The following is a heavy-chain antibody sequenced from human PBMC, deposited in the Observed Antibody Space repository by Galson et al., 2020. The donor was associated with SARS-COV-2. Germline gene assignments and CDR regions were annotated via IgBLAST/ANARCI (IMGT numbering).Heavy chain of an antibody. D-gene: IGHD2-15*01. CDR2: INPNSGGT. CDR3: ARGGLYCSGGSCYYYYGMDV. CDR1: GYTFTGYY. V-gene: IGHV1-2*02. J-gene: IGHJ6*02. Sequence: ASVKVSCKASGYTFTGYYMHWVRQAPGQGLEWMGWINPNSGGTNYAQKFQGRVTMTRDTSISTAYMELSRLRSDDTAVYYCARGGLYCSGGSCYYYYGMDVWGQGTTVTVSS.